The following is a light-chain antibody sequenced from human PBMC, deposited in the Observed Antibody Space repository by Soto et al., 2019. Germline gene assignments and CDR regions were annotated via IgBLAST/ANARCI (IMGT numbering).Light chain of an antibody. Sequence: DIQMTQSPSSLSASVGDRVTITSRASQSISSYLNWYQQKPGKAPKVLISGASSLQSGVPLRFSGSGSGTDFTLTISSLQSEDFASYYCQQSHSTPLTFGGGTKVEIK. CDR1: QSISSY. J-gene: IGKJ4*01. CDR2: GAS. V-gene: IGKV1-39*01. CDR3: QQSHSTPLT.